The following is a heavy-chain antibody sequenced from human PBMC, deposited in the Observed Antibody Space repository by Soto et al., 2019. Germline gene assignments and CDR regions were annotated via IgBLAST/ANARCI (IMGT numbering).Heavy chain of an antibody. CDR1: GYTFTSYD. Sequence: QVQLVQSGAEVKKPGASVKVSCKASGYTFTSYDINWVRQATGQGLEWMGWMNPNSGNTGYAQKFQGRVTMTRNTAISKAYMELSSLRSKDTAVYHGARGHVVVDAANWFDPWGQGTLVTVSS. CDR2: MNPNSGNT. V-gene: IGHV1-8*01. CDR3: ARGHVVVDAANWFDP. D-gene: IGHD2-15*01. J-gene: IGHJ5*02.